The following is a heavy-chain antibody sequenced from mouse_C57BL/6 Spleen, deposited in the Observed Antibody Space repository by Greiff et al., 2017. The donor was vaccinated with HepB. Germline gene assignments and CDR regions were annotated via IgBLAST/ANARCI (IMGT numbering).Heavy chain of an antibody. V-gene: IGHV2-5*01. CDR3: AKRGTTVVAPYYYAMDY. J-gene: IGHJ4*01. D-gene: IGHD1-1*01. CDR1: GFSFTSYG. Sequence: VQLQESGPGLVQPSQSLSITCTVSGFSFTSYGVHWVRQSPGKGLEWLGVIWRGGSTDYNAAFMSRLSITKDNSKSQVFFKMNSLQADDTAIYYCAKRGTTVVAPYYYAMDYWGQGTSVTVSS. CDR2: IWRGGST.